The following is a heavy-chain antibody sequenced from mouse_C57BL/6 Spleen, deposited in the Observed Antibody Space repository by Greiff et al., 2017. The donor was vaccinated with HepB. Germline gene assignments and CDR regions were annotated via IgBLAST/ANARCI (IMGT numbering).Heavy chain of an antibody. CDR3: ARPEYDYAMDY. CDR2: ISSGSSTI. J-gene: IGHJ4*01. V-gene: IGHV5-17*01. CDR1: GFTFSDYG. D-gene: IGHD5-1*01. Sequence: EVKLMESGGGLVKPGGSLKLSCAASGFTFSDYGMHWVRQAPEKGLEWVAYISSGSSTIYYADTVKGRFTISRDNAKNTLFLQMTSLRSEDTAMYYCARPEYDYAMDYWGQGTSVTVSS.